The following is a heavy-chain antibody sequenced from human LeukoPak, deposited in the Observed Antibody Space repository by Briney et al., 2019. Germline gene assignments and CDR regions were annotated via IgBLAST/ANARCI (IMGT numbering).Heavy chain of an antibody. CDR3: ARLKYYYDSSGYRAEYFQH. CDR2: IFYSGST. J-gene: IGHJ1*01. Sequence: SETLSLTCTVSGGSISTSNYYWGWIRQPPGTGLEWIGNIFYSGSTYYSPSLKSRVTISLDTSRNQFSLKLNSVTAADTAVYYCARLKYYYDSSGYRAEYFQHWGQGTLVTVSS. CDR1: GGSISTSNYY. D-gene: IGHD3-22*01. V-gene: IGHV4-39*07.